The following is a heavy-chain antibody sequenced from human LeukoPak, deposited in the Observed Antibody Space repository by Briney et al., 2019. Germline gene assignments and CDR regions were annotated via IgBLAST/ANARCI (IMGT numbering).Heavy chain of an antibody. CDR3: AKDVRSGYFDY. V-gene: IGHV3-33*06. Sequence: GGSLRLSCAACGFIFNDYGVQWVRQAPGKGLEWVAVIYSDGSKKNYPDSVKGRFTIYRDDSKNTVYLQMNSLRAEDTAVYYCAKDVRSGYFDYWGQGTLVTVSS. D-gene: IGHD3-22*01. J-gene: IGHJ4*02. CDR1: GFIFNDYG. CDR2: IYSDGSKK.